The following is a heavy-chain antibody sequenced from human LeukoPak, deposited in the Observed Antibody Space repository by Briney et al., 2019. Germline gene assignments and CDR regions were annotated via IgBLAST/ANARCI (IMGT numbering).Heavy chain of an antibody. CDR3: ARDPGYSGYRH. CDR1: GFTFSSYA. Sequence: GGSLRLSCAASGFTFSSYAMSWVRQAPGKGLEWVSAISGSGGSTYYADSVKGRFTISRDNSKNTLYLQMNSLRAEDTAVYYCARDPGYSGYRHWGQGTLATVSS. J-gene: IGHJ4*02. V-gene: IGHV3-23*01. D-gene: IGHD5-12*01. CDR2: ISGSGGST.